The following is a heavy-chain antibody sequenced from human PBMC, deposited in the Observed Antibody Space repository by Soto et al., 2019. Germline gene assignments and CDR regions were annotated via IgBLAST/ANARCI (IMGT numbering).Heavy chain of an antibody. J-gene: IGHJ4*02. CDR2: IYYSGST. D-gene: IGHD5-12*01. Sequence: QVQLQESGPGLVKPSQTVSLTCTVSGGSFSSGDFYWTWIRQHPGKGLEWIGYIYYSGSTYYNPSLKGRFTISVDTSKNQFSLKVSSVTAADTAVYYCARGARGYSGYDIGGFDYWGQGTLVTVSS. CDR1: GGSFSSGDFY. V-gene: IGHV4-31*03. CDR3: ARGARGYSGYDIGGFDY.